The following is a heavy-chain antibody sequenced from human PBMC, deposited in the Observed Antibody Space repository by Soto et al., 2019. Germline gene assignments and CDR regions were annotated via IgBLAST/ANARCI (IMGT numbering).Heavy chain of an antibody. Sequence: PGGSLRLSCAASGFTFSSYWMSWVRQAPGKGLEWVANIKQDGSEKYYVDSVKGRFTISRDNAKNSLYLQMNSLRSEDTAVYYCARQARRLTPDYWGQGTLVTVSS. CDR2: IKQDGSEK. CDR3: ARQARRLTPDY. J-gene: IGHJ4*02. CDR1: GFTFSSYW. V-gene: IGHV3-7*03. D-gene: IGHD1-1*01.